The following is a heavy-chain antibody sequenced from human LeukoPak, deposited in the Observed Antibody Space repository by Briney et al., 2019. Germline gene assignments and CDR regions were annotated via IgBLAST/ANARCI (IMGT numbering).Heavy chain of an antibody. CDR1: GFTFDDYA. Sequence: GGSLRLSCAASGFTFDDYAMHWVRHAPGKGLEWVSGISWNSGSIGYADSVKGRFTISRDNAKNSLYLQMNSLRAEDTALYYCAKDPSSYGDYGGFDYWGQGTLVTVSS. CDR2: ISWNSGSI. CDR3: AKDPSSYGDYGGFDY. V-gene: IGHV3-9*01. D-gene: IGHD4-17*01. J-gene: IGHJ4*02.